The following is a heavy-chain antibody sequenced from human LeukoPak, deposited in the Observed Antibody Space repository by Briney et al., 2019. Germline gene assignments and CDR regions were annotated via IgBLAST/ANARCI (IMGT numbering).Heavy chain of an antibody. V-gene: IGHV4-39*01. CDR2: IYYSGST. D-gene: IGHD6-19*01. CDR3: ARTPLYSSGWFDY. J-gene: IGHJ4*02. Sequence: SETLSLTCTVSGGSISSSSYYWGWIRQPPGKGLEWIGSIYYSGSTYYNPSLKSRVTISVDTSKNQFSLKLSSVTAADTAVYYCARTPLYSSGWFDYWGQGTLVTVSS. CDR1: GGSISSSSYY.